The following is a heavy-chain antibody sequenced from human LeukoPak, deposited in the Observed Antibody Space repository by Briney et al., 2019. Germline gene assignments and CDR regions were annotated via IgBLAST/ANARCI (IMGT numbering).Heavy chain of an antibody. Sequence: ASVKVSCKASGYTFTGYYMHWVRQAPGQGLEWMGRINPNSGGTNYAQKFQGRVTMTRDTSISTAYMELSRLRSDDTAVYYCASDSGSCQRSFDYWGQGTLVTVSS. J-gene: IGHJ4*02. CDR2: INPNSGGT. CDR3: ASDSGSCQRSFDY. D-gene: IGHD1-26*01. V-gene: IGHV1-2*06. CDR1: GYTFTGYY.